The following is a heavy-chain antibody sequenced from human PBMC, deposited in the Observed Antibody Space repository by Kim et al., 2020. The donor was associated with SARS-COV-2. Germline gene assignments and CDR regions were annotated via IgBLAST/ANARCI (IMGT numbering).Heavy chain of an antibody. D-gene: IGHD6-19*01. Sequence: GGSLRLSCAASGFTFSSYDMHWVRQATGKGLEWVSAIGTAGDTYYPGSVKGRFTISRENAKNSLYLQMNSLRAGDTAVYYCARDPAAVAGTGYFDLWGRGTLVTVSS. V-gene: IGHV3-13*01. CDR2: IGTAGDT. CDR1: GFTFSSYD. J-gene: IGHJ2*01. CDR3: ARDPAAVAGTGYFDL.